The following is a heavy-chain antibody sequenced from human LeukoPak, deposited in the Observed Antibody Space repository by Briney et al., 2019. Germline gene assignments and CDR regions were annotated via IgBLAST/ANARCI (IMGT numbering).Heavy chain of an antibody. Sequence: GGSLRLSCAASGVTFSSYEINWVSQAPGKGLEWVSYISSSGSTIYYADSVKGRFTISRANAKNSLYLQMNSLRAEDTAVYYCARVEQQPGVQHWGQGTLVTVSS. CDR2: ISSSGSTI. CDR3: ARVEQQPGVQH. CDR1: GVTFSSYE. D-gene: IGHD6-13*01. J-gene: IGHJ1*01. V-gene: IGHV3-48*03.